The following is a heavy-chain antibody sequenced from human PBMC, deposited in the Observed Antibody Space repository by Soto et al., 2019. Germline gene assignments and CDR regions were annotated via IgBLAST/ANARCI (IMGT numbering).Heavy chain of an antibody. CDR1: GFSFSSCA. CDR3: ASVNVAVVGIAYYFDY. CDR2: ISHDGSNK. D-gene: IGHD6-19*01. Sequence: QVLLVESGGGVVQPVRSLRLSCAASGFSFSSCAMHWVRQAPGKGLEWVADISHDGSNKYYADSVKGRFTISRDNSGNTVYLQMMSLRPDDTALYYCASVNVAVVGIAYYFDYWGQGTLVTVSS. J-gene: IGHJ4*02. V-gene: IGHV3-30-3*01.